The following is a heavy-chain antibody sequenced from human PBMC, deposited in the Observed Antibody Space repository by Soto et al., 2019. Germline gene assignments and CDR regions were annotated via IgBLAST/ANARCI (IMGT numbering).Heavy chain of an antibody. V-gene: IGHV3-74*01. D-gene: IGHD2-15*01. CDR1: GFTFSNFW. CDR2: INSSRSTT. Sequence: QAGVSLRLSCEASGFTFSNFWMHWVRQPPGKGLVWVSRINSSRSTTSYADSVKGRFTISRDNAKNSLYLQMNSLRAEDTAVYYCARALGYCSGGSCHYWGQGTLVTVSS. J-gene: IGHJ4*02. CDR3: ARALGYCSGGSCHY.